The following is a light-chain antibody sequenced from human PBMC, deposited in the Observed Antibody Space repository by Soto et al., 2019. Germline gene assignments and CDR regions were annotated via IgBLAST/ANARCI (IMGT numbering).Light chain of an antibody. J-gene: IGLJ2*01. CDR3: GTWDGSLSAQV. CDR1: VSNIGNNY. Sequence: QSVLTQPPSVSAAPGQEVTISCSGSVSNIGNNYVSWYQQFPGSAPRVILYDTHKRPSGIPDRFSGSKSGTSATLAITRLQTGEEADYYCGTWDGSLSAQVFGGGTKLAVL. V-gene: IGLV1-51*01. CDR2: DTH.